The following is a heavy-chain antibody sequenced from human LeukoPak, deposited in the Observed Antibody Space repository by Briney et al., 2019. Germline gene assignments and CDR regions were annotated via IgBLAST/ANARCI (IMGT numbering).Heavy chain of an antibody. J-gene: IGHJ4*01. CDR1: GFTFSSYS. V-gene: IGHV3-48*02. D-gene: IGHD6-19*01. Sequence: GGSLRLSCAASGFTFSSYSMNWVRQAPGKGLEWVSHITASGTAMFYADSVKGRFAISRDNAKNSLYLQMNSLRDEDTAVYYCATTRPYGTTWAGAFEDWGQGTPVTVSS. CDR3: ATTRPYGTTWAGAFED. CDR2: ITASGTAM.